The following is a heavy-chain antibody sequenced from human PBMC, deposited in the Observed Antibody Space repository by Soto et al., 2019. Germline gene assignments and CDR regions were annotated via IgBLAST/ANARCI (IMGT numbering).Heavy chain of an antibody. CDR1: GGSISSYY. CDR3: ARGRGSGSSFYYYGMDV. Sequence: SETLSLTCTVSGGSISSYYWSWIRQPPGKGLEWIGYIYYSGSTNYNPPLESRVTISVDTSKNQFSLRLSSVTAADTAVYYCARGRGSGSSFYYYGMDVWSQGTTVTVSS. CDR2: IYYSGST. V-gene: IGHV4-59*01. J-gene: IGHJ6*02. D-gene: IGHD3-10*01.